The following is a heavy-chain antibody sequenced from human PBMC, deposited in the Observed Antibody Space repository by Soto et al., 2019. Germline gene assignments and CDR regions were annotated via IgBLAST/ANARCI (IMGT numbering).Heavy chain of an antibody. CDR2: FDPEDGET. J-gene: IGHJ5*02. CDR3: ATDFIVGATSFIGRQKTDAP. V-gene: IGHV1-24*01. D-gene: IGHD1-26*01. Sequence: ASVKVSCKVSGYTLTELSMHWVRQAPGKGLEWMGGFDPEDGETIYAQKFQGRVTMTEDTSTDTAYMELSSLRSEDTAVYYCATDFIVGATSFIGRQKTDAPWGQGTLVTVSS. CDR1: GYTLTELS.